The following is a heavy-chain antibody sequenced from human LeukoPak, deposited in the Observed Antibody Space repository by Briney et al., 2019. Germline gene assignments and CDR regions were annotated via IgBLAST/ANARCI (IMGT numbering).Heavy chain of an antibody. D-gene: IGHD2-2*01. V-gene: IGHV3-23*01. CDR3: AKDIQCTC. CDR2: ISGSGGNT. J-gene: IGHJ4*02. CDR1: GFTFSSSA. Sequence: GGSLRLSCAASGFTFSSSAMTWVRQAPGKGLEWVSLISGSGGNTYYADSVKGRFTISRDNSKNTLYLQMNSLRAEDTAVYHCAKDIQCTCGGQGTLVAVSS.